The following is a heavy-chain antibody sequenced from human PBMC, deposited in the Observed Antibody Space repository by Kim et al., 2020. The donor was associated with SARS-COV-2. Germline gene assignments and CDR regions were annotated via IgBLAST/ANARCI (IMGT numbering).Heavy chain of an antibody. D-gene: IGHD1-1*01. J-gene: IGHJ4*02. Sequence: GGSLRLSCAASGFTFSGYSMHWVRQVPGKGLEWVSYISSSSSTIYYADSVKGRFTISRDNAKNSLYLQMNSLRDEDTAVYYCAKGQVLEVSVDYCGQGARVTVSS. V-gene: IGHV3-48*02. CDR3: AKGQVLEVSVDY. CDR2: ISSSSSTI. CDR1: GFTFSGYS.